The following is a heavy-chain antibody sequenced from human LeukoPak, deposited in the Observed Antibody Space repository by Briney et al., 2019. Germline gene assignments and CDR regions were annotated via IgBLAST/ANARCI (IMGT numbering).Heavy chain of an antibody. CDR1: GYTFTCYY. CDR2: INPNSGGT. Sequence: ASVKVSCKASGYTFTCYYMHWVRQAPGQGLEWMGWINPNSGGTNYAQKFHGRVTMTRDTSISTAYMELSRLRSDDTAVYYCARDGRFGIAVAGTGYWGQGTLGTVSA. CDR3: ARDGRFGIAVAGTGY. V-gene: IGHV1-2*02. J-gene: IGHJ4*02. D-gene: IGHD6-19*01.